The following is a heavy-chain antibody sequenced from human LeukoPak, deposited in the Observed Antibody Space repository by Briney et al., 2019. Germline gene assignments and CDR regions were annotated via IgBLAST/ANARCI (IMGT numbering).Heavy chain of an antibody. V-gene: IGHV3-48*03. CDR3: AAVIDY. CDR2: IGNSGSTK. Sequence: GGSLRLSCAASGFTFSSYEMNWIRQAPGKGLEWISYIGNSGSTKYYADSVKGRFTISRDNAKNSVFLQMNSLRAEDTAVYYCAAVIDYWGQGTLVIVSS. CDR1: GFTFSSYE. J-gene: IGHJ4*02.